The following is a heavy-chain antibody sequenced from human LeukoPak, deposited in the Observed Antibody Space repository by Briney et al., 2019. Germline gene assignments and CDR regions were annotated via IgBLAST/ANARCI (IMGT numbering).Heavy chain of an antibody. Sequence: GGSLRLSCVGSGFTFSNYAMTWVRQAPGKGLEWVSALRNSGSSPYYADSVKGRFTISRDNSQNTLYLRMNSLRAEDTAVYYCAKTGGATNFGPPDSWGQGTLVFVSS. V-gene: IGHV3-23*01. CDR2: LRNSGSSP. J-gene: IGHJ4*02. D-gene: IGHD1-26*01. CDR3: AKTGGATNFGPPDS. CDR1: GFTFSNYA.